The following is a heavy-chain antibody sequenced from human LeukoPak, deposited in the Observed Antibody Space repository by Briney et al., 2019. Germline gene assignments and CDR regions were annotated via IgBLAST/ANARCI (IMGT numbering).Heavy chain of an antibody. V-gene: IGHV3-30-3*01. J-gene: IGHJ6*02. D-gene: IGHD3-10*01. CDR2: ISYDGSNK. CDR1: GFTFSSYA. CDR3: AREVYGSGSSNYYYYGMDV. Sequence: PGRSLRLSCAASGFTFSSYAMHWVRQAPGKGLEWVAVISYDGSNKYYADSVKGRFTISRDNSKNTLYLQMNSLRAEDTAVYYCAREVYGSGSSNYYYYGMDVWGQGTTVTVSS.